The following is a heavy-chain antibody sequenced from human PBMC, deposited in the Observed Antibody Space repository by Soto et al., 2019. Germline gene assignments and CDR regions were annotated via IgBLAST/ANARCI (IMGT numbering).Heavy chain of an antibody. CDR1: GFTFSSYG. D-gene: IGHD6-19*01. CDR2: ISYDGSNK. Sequence: QVRLVESGGGVVQPGRSLRLSCAASGFTFSSYGMHWVRQAPGKGLEWVAVISYDGSNKYYVDSVKGRFTISRDNSKNTLSLQMNSLRADDTALYYCAKDGGSGGLGGFDIWGQGTMVTVSS. CDR3: AKDGGSGGLGGFDI. J-gene: IGHJ3*02. V-gene: IGHV3-30*18.